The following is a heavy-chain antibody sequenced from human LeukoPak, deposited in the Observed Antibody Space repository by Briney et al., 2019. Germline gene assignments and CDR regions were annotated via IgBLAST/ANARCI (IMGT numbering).Heavy chain of an antibody. CDR3: AREAVTIFGMVRTQTTKRPHRFDP. Sequence: ASVKVSCKASGYTFTGYYMHWVGQAPGQGLEWMGWINPSGGSTNYAQKFQGRVTMTRDMSTSTVYMELSSLRSEDTAVYYCAREAVTIFGMVRTQTTKRPHRFDPWGQGTLVTVSS. V-gene: IGHV1-46*01. CDR1: GYTFTGYY. J-gene: IGHJ5*02. CDR2: INPSGGST. D-gene: IGHD3-3*01.